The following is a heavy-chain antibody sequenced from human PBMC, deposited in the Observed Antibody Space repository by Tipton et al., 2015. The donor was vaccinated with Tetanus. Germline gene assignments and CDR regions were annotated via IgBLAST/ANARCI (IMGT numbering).Heavy chain of an antibody. CDR3: ARRIAAAGNVHSFDY. D-gene: IGHD6-13*01. V-gene: IGHV3-21*01. CDR1: GFTFSGYT. CDR2: ISSSSRYI. J-gene: IGHJ4*02. Sequence: SLRLSCAASGFTFSGYTINWVRQAPGKGLEWVSSISSSSRYIYYADSVKGRFTISRDNAKNSLYLQMNGLRAEDTAVYYCARRIAAAGNVHSFDYWGQGTLVTVSS.